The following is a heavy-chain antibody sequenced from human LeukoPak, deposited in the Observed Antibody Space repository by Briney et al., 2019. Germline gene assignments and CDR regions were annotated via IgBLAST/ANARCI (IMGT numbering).Heavy chain of an antibody. CDR1: GFTFSSYA. D-gene: IGHD6-19*01. Sequence: SGGSLRLSCAASGFTFSSYAMHWVRQAPGKGLEWVAVISYDGSNKYYADSVKGRFTISRDNSKNTLYLQMNSLRVEDTAVYYCARDRWLVLGGDYWGQGTLVTVSS. V-gene: IGHV3-30-3*01. CDR3: ARDRWLVLGGDY. CDR2: ISYDGSNK. J-gene: IGHJ4*02.